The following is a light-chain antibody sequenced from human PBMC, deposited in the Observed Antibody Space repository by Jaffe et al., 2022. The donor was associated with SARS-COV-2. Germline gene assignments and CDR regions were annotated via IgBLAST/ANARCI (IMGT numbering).Light chain of an antibody. CDR3: QVWDGTSDHRV. Sequence: SYVLTQPPSVSVAPGQTASITCGGNNIGTKSVHWYQQKPGQAPVLVVYDNSDRPSGIPERFSGSNSGNTATLTISRVEAGDEADYYCQVWDGTSDHRVFGGGTKLTVL. CDR1: NIGTKS. CDR2: DNS. J-gene: IGLJ3*02. V-gene: IGLV3-21*02.